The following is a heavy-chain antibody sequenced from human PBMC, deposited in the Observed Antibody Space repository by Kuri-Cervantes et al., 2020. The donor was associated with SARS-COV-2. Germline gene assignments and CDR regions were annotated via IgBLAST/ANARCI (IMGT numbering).Heavy chain of an antibody. J-gene: IGHJ5*02. D-gene: IGHD6-13*01. CDR2: ISSSSSTI. Sequence: GESLKIXXAAXXFTFSSYSMNWVRQAXGKGXEWVXXISSSSSTIYYADSVKGRFTXSRDNSXXXLYLQMNSLRAEDTAVYYCARDRAAAAGGARFDPWGQGTLVTVSS. V-gene: IGHV3-48*01. CDR3: ARDRAAAAGGARFDP. CDR1: XFTFSSYS.